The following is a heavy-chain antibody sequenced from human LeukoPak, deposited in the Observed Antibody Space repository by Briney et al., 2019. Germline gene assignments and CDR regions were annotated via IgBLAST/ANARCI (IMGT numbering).Heavy chain of an antibody. Sequence: GRSLRLSCAASGFTFSSYAMHWVRQAPGKGLEWVAVISYDGSNKYYAESVKGRFTISRDNAKNSLYLEMNSLRAEDTAVYYCAREYYCAMDVWGQGTTVTVSS. CDR3: AREYYCAMDV. V-gene: IGHV3-30-3*01. CDR2: ISYDGSNK. J-gene: IGHJ6*02. CDR1: GFTFSSYA.